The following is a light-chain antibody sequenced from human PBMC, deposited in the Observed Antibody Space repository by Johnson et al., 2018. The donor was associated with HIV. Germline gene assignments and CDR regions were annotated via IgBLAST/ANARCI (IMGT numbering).Light chain of an antibody. CDR2: DNN. V-gene: IGLV1-51*01. Sequence: QSVLTQPPSVSAAAGQKVTISCSGSSSNIGNNYVSLYQQFPGTVPKLLIYDNNKRPSGIPDRVSGSKSGTSATLGITGLQTGDEADYYCGTWDSSLNAYVFGTGTKVTVL. J-gene: IGLJ1*01. CDR3: GTWDSSLNAYV. CDR1: SSNIGNNY.